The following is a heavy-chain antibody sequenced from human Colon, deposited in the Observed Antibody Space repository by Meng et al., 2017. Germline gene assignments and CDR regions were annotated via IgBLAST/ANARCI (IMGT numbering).Heavy chain of an antibody. CDR1: GGSIKCGGYH. V-gene: IGHV4-31*03. CDR2: MSDSGTT. J-gene: IGHJ4*02. D-gene: IGHD4-17*01. Sequence: VHLHESGPGLVRPSDDLYFYCTVSGGSIKCGGYHWSWVRQNPGKGLEYIGFMSDSGTTDYNPSLRSRVSISEIGSSKNQFSLTLRSVTAADTATYFCARDTLYGTDYWGQGVLVTVSS. CDR3: ARDTLYGTDY.